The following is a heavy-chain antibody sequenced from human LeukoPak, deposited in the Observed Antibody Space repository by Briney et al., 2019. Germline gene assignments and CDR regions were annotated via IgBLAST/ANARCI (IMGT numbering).Heavy chain of an antibody. V-gene: IGHV3-21*01. J-gene: IGHJ4*02. Sequence: GGSLRLSCAASGFTFSSYSMNWVRQAPGKGLEWVSSISSSSSYIYYADSVKGRFTISRDNAKNSLYLQMNSLRAEDTAVYYCARAEYSSSWSYVYYFDNWGQGTLVTVSS. D-gene: IGHD6-13*01. CDR3: ARAEYSSSWSYVYYFDN. CDR1: GFTFSSYS. CDR2: ISSSSSYI.